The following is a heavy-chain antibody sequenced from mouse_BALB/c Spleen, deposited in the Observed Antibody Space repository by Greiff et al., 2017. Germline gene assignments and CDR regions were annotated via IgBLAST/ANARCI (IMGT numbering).Heavy chain of an antibody. CDR3: ARRGYGSPFDV. D-gene: IGHD1-1*01. V-gene: IGHV1-54*01. CDR1: GYAFTNYL. J-gene: IGHJ1*01. Sequence: VQLQQSGAELVKPGASVKVSCKASGYAFTNYLIEWVKQRPGQGLEWIGVINPGSGGTNYNEKFKGKATLTADKSSSTAYMQLSSLTSDDSAVYFCARRGYGSPFDVWGAGTTVTVSS. CDR2: INPGSGGT.